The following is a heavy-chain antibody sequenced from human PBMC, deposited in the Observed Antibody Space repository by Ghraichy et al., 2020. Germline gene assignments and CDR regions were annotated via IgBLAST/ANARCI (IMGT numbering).Heavy chain of an antibody. J-gene: IGHJ3*02. CDR3: ARGTSSWYNAFDI. V-gene: IGHV3-74*01. Sequence: GESLRLSCAASGFTLSGHWMHWVRQAPGKGLVWVSRTNDDGSTTSYADSVKGRFTISRDNANNTPYLQMNNLRAEDTAMYYCARGTSSWYNAFDIWGQGTMVIVSS. D-gene: IGHD6-13*01. CDR2: TNDDGSTT. CDR1: GFTLSGHW.